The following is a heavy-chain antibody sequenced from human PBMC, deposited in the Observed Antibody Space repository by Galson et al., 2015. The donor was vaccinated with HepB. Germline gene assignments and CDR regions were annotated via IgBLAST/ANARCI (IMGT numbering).Heavy chain of an antibody. Sequence: SLRLSCAASGFIFSSYGMHWVRQAPGKGLEWVAVISDDGSKKYYANSVKGRFTISRDNSKNTLYLQMNSLRAEDTAVYYCAKCYYESSGYYGHFEYWGQGTLVTVSS. J-gene: IGHJ4*02. CDR3: AKCYYESSGYYGHFEY. V-gene: IGHV3-30*18. CDR2: ISDDGSKK. D-gene: IGHD3-22*01. CDR1: GFIFSSYG.